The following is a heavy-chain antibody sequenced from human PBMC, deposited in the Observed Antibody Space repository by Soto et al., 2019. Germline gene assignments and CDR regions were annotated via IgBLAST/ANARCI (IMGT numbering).Heavy chain of an antibody. CDR2: SSATGAGT. CDR3: AKDRRAGGNYGFYSDF. CDR1: GFTFSSYG. V-gene: IGHV3-23*01. D-gene: IGHD1-7*01. Sequence: EVQLLESGGGLVQPGGSLRLSCAASGFTFSSYGMTWVRQAPGKGLEWVSSSSATGAGTYYAVSVKGRFTISRDNSKNTLYLQMTSLRADDTAVYYCAKDRRAGGNYGFYSDFWGQGALVIVSS. J-gene: IGHJ4*02.